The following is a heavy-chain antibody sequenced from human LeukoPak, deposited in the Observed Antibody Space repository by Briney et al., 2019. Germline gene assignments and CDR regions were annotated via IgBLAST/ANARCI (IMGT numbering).Heavy chain of an antibody. V-gene: IGHV3-30*18. CDR3: AKDPGYGSGRTSAFDY. J-gene: IGHJ4*02. CDR2: ISYDGSNK. Sequence: PGRSLRLSCAASGFTFSSYGMHWVRQAPGKGLEWVAVISYDGSNKYYADSVKGRFTISRDNSKNTLYLQANSLRAEDTAVYYCAKDPGYGSGRTSAFDYWGQGTLVTVSS. D-gene: IGHD3-10*01. CDR1: GFTFSSYG.